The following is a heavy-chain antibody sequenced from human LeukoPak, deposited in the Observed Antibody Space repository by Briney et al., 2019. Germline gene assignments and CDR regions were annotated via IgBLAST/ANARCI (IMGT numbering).Heavy chain of an antibody. J-gene: IGHJ5*02. D-gene: IGHD3-10*01. Sequence: PGGSLRLSCAASGFTVSSYAMSWVRQAPGKGLEWVSGISGSGSSTFYADSVKGRFTISRDNAKNSLYLQMNSLRAEDTAVYYCARDCRHYYGSGRGDWFDPWGQGTLVTVSS. V-gene: IGHV3-23*01. CDR3: ARDCRHYYGSGRGDWFDP. CDR2: ISGSGSST. CDR1: GFTVSSYA.